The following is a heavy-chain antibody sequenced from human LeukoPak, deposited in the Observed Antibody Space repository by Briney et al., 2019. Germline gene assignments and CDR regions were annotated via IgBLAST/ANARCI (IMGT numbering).Heavy chain of an antibody. Sequence: GGSLRLSCAASGFTFSSYEMNWVRQVPGKGLEWVSYISSSGSTIYYADSVKGRFTISRDNAKNSLYLQMNSLRAEDTAVYYCARVRSSRSTAAALFDYWGQGTLVTVSS. D-gene: IGHD6-13*01. V-gene: IGHV3-48*03. J-gene: IGHJ4*02. CDR1: GFTFSSYE. CDR3: ARVRSSRSTAAALFDY. CDR2: ISSSGSTI.